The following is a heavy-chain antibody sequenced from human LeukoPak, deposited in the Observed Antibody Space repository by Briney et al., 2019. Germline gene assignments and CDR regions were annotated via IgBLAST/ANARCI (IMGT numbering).Heavy chain of an antibody. Sequence: GGSLRLSCAASGFTFSSYSMNWVRQAPGKGLEWVSYISSSSSTIYYADSVRGRFTISRDNAKNTLYLQMNSLRAEDTAMYYCVRDRGYGDACDIWGQGTMVTVSS. J-gene: IGHJ3*02. CDR3: VRDRGYGDACDI. V-gene: IGHV3-48*04. D-gene: IGHD5-18*01. CDR1: GFTFSSYS. CDR2: ISSSSSTI.